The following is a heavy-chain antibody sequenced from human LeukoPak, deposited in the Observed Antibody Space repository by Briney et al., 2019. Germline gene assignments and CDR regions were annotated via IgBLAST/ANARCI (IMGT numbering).Heavy chain of an antibody. CDR3: ARGGSYLSAFDI. D-gene: IGHD1-26*01. Sequence: PGGSLRLSCAASGFTVSSNYMSWVRQAPGKGLEWVSIIYSGGSTFYADSVKGRFTISRDNSKNTLYLQMNNLRAEDTAVYYCARGGSYLSAFDIWGQGTMVTVSS. CDR2: IYSGGST. V-gene: IGHV3-53*01. J-gene: IGHJ3*02. CDR1: GFTVSSNY.